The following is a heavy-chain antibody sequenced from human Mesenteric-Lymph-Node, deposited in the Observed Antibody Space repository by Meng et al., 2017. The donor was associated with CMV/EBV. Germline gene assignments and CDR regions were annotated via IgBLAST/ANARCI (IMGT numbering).Heavy chain of an antibody. D-gene: IGHD3-22*01. J-gene: IGHJ4*02. V-gene: IGHV3-21*01. CDR3: ARDLTLIERD. CDR1: GLTFSSYS. Sequence: GGSLRLSCAVSGLTFSSYSMNWARQAPGKGLEWVSSISGASNYIYYADSVKGRFTISRDNAKNSLYLQMNSLRVEDTAVYYCARDLTLIERDWGQGTLVTVSS. CDR2: ISGASNYI.